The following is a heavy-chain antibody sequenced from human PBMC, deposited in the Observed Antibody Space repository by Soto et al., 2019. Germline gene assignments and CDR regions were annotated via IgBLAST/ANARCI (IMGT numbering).Heavy chain of an antibody. CDR1: GFSFSSYA. Sequence: DVQLLESGGGLVQPGGSLRLSCAASGFSFSSYAMIWVRQAPGKGLEWVAVISARGGSSYFADSVKGRFTLSRDNSKNVLSLKMNSLRAEDTAIYFCAKGSIEYNASVDNWGLGTLVVVSS. V-gene: IGHV3-23*01. J-gene: IGHJ4*02. CDR3: AKGSIEYNASVDN. CDR2: ISARGGSS. D-gene: IGHD1-20*01.